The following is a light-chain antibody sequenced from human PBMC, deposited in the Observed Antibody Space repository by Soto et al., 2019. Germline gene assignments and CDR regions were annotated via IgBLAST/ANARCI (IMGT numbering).Light chain of an antibody. J-gene: IGKJ4*01. V-gene: IGKV3-11*01. CDR1: QSVVSD. CDR2: DAS. CDR3: LQRSNWPPLLS. Sequence: EIVFTQSPATLALSPGERASLSCGASQSVVSDLAWYQHKPGQAPRLVIYDASSRATGIPARFSGSGSGTDFTLTISSLEPEDFAFYYCLQRSNWPPLLSFGGGTKVDIK.